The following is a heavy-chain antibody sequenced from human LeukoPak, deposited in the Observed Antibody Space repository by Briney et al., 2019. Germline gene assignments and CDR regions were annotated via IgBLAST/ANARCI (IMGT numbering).Heavy chain of an antibody. J-gene: IGHJ4*02. D-gene: IGHD5-24*01. CDR2: IGGTGVRT. Sequence: GGSLRLSCASSGFTFSSYAMSWVRQAPGKGLEWVSTIGGTGVRTYYADSVKGRFTISRDNSKNTLYLQINSLRAEDTAVYFCAKDDAWLQYNDWGQGTLVTVSS. CDR1: GFTFSSYA. CDR3: AKDDAWLQYND. V-gene: IGHV3-23*01.